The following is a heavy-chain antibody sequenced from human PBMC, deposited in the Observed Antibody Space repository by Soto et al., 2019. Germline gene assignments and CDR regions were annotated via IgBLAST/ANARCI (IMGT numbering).Heavy chain of an antibody. J-gene: IGHJ4*02. CDR3: AKEAPYSSGWYEEYYFDY. CDR2: ISTTGIAT. D-gene: IGHD6-19*01. V-gene: IGHV3-23*01. CDR1: GFTFSSYA. Sequence: GSLRLSCAVSGFTFSSYAMTWVRQAPGKGLEWVSTISTTGIATYYADSVKGRFTISRDNSKSTLNLQMNSLRAEDTAVYYCAKEAPYSSGWYEEYYFDYWGQGTLVTVSS.